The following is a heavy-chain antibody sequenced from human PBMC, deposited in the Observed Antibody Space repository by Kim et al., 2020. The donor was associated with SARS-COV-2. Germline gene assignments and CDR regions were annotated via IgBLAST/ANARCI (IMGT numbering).Heavy chain of an antibody. J-gene: IGHJ4*02. CDR3: ARARDGYNVQTFDY. CDR2: IKEDGSAK. Sequence: GGSLRLSCAASGFIFTSHWMNWVRQVPGKGLECVANIKEDGSAKYYVDSVKGRFTISRDNAKKSLYLQMNSLRVEDTAVYYCARARDGYNVQTFDYWGQGTLVTVSS. CDR1: GFIFTSHW. D-gene: IGHD5-12*01. V-gene: IGHV3-7*01.